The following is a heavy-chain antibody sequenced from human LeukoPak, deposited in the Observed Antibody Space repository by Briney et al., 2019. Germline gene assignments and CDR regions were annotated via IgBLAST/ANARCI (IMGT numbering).Heavy chain of an antibody. CDR2: IYPGDSDT. CDR1: GYSFTSYW. CDR3: ARHVSTYSSGWYWGY. J-gene: IGHJ4*02. D-gene: IGHD6-19*01. Sequence: GESLKISCKGSGYSFTSYWIGWVRQMPGKGLEWMGIIYPGDSDTRYSPSFQGQVTISADKSISTAYLQCSSLKASDTAMYYCARHVSTYSSGWYWGYWGQGTLVTVSS. V-gene: IGHV5-51*01.